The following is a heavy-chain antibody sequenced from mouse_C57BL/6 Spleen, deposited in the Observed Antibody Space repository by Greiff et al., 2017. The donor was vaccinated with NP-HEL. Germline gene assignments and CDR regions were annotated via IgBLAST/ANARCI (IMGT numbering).Heavy chain of an antibody. Sequence: EVLLVESGGDLVKPGGSLKLSCAASGFTFSSYGMSWVRQTPDKRLEWVATISSGGSYTYYPDSVKGRFTISRDTAKNTLYLQMSSVKSEDTAMYHCACLITSVVLEVWGTGTTVTVSS. D-gene: IGHD1-1*01. CDR3: ACLITSVVLEV. CDR2: ISSGGSYT. J-gene: IGHJ1*03. CDR1: GFTFSSYG. V-gene: IGHV5-6*01.